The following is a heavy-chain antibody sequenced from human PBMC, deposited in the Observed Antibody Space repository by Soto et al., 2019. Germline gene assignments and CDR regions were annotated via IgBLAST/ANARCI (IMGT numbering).Heavy chain of an antibody. CDR2: IDQNGIT. V-gene: IGHV4-4*02. Sequence: SETLSLTCAVSGDPISSSKWWTWVRQTPGKGLEWMGKIDQNGITNYNPSLESRVTILKDNSKNQLSLKLTSVTAVDSAVYYCARLNRDYYYYGMDGWGQWATVTVSS. CDR1: GDPISSSKW. J-gene: IGHJ6*02. CDR3: ARLNRDYYYYGMDG.